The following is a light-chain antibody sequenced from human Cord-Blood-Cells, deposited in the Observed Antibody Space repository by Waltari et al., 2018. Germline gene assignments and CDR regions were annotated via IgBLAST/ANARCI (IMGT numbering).Light chain of an antibody. Sequence: QSALPQPRPVSRSPGQSVTISSTGTSSDVGGYNYVSWYQQHPGKAPKLMIYDVSKRPSGVPDRFSGSKSGNTASLTISGLQAEDEADYYCCSYAGSYVFGTGTKVTVL. CDR1: SSDVGGYNY. J-gene: IGLJ1*01. CDR2: DVS. V-gene: IGLV2-11*01. CDR3: CSYAGSYV.